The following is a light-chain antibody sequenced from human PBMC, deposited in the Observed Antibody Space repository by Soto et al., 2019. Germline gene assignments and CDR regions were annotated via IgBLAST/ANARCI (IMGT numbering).Light chain of an antibody. J-gene: IGKJ4*01. Sequence: DIVMTQSPDSLAVSLGERATINCKSSQSVLYSSNNKNYLAWYQQKPGQPPKLLIYWASTRESGVPDRFSGSGSGTDFTLTISSLQAEDVAVYYCQQYYSTLSLTFGGATTVEIK. CDR1: QSVLYSSNNKNY. V-gene: IGKV4-1*01. CDR2: WAS. CDR3: QQYYSTLSLT.